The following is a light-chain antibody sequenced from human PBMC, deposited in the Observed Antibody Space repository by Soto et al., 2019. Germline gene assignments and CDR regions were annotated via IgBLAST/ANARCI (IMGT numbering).Light chain of an antibody. CDR3: QQRSNWPPRIT. CDR1: QSVSSY. CDR2: DAS. J-gene: IGKJ5*01. Sequence: EMVLTQSPATLSLSPGERATHSCRASQSVSSYLAWYQQKPGQAPRLLIYDASNRATGIPARFSGSGSGTDFTLTISSLEPEDFAVYYCQQRSNWPPRITFGQGTRLEIK. V-gene: IGKV3-11*01.